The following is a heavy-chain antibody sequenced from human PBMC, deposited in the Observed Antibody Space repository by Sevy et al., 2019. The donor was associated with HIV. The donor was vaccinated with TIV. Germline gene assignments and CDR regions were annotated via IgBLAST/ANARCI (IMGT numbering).Heavy chain of an antibody. Sequence: SETLSLTCTVSGACISSSGYYWGWIRQPPGKGLEWIASINYSGSTFYNPSLKSRVTISADTSKNQFSLDLNSVTAADTAIYYCAGPILTYNNGWSYYDYWGQRPVVTVSS. CDR2: INYSGST. CDR3: AGPILTYNNGWSYYDY. J-gene: IGHJ4*02. V-gene: IGHV4-39*01. CDR1: GACISSSGYY. D-gene: IGHD6-19*01.